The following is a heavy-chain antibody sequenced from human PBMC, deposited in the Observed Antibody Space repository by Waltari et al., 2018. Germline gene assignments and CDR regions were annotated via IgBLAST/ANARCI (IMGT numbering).Heavy chain of an antibody. CDR1: GGSISSYY. CDR2: IYYSGST. J-gene: IGHJ5*02. V-gene: IGHV4-59*01. D-gene: IGHD6-13*01. Sequence: QVQLQESGPGLVKPSETLSLTCTVSGGSISSYYWSWIRQPPGKGLEWIGYIYYSGSTNYNPSRKSRVTISVDTSKNQFSLKLSSVTAADTAVYYCAREHSSSWYQYFDPWGQGTLVTVSS. CDR3: AREHSSSWYQYFDP.